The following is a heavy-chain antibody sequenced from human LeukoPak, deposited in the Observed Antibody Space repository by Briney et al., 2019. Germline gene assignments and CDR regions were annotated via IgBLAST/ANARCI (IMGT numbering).Heavy chain of an antibody. CDR1: GFTFSSYW. CDR3: ARDYYDCSGYYGGRGFDY. Sequence: GGSLRLSCAASGFTFSSYWMSWVRQAPGKGLEGVANIKDGSEKYYVDSVKGRFTISRDNTKNSLYLQMNSLRAEETAVYCCARDYYDCSGYYGGRGFDYWGQGTLVTVSS. V-gene: IGHV3-7*01. J-gene: IGHJ4*02. D-gene: IGHD3-22*01. CDR2: IKDGSEK.